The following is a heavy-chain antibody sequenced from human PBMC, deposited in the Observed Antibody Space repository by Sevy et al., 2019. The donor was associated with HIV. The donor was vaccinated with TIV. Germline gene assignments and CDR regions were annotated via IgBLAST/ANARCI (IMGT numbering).Heavy chain of an antibody. CDR2: ISYDGSNK. Sequence: GGSLRLSCAASGLTFSNYAIHWVRQAPGKGLEWVAVISYDGSNKDYVDSVKGRFAISRDNSKNTLYLQMNSLRVEDTAVYYCARASHMITFGGVIVIDGIDYWGQGTLVTVSS. J-gene: IGHJ4*02. CDR1: GLTFSNYA. CDR3: ARASHMITFGGVIVIDGIDY. V-gene: IGHV3-30*09. D-gene: IGHD3-16*02.